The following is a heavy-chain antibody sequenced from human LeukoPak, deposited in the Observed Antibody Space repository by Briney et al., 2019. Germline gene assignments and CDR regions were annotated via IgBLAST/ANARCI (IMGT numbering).Heavy chain of an antibody. CDR2: ISSSSSYI. CDR3: ARDLGSSGYYYAFDY. J-gene: IGHJ4*02. CDR1: GFTFSSYS. Sequence: PGGSLRLSCAASGFTFSSYSMNWVRPAPGKGLEWVSSISSSSSYIYYADPVKGRFTISRDNAKNSLYLQMNSLRAEDTAVYYCARDLGSSGYYYAFDYWGQGTLVTVSS. D-gene: IGHD3-22*01. V-gene: IGHV3-21*01.